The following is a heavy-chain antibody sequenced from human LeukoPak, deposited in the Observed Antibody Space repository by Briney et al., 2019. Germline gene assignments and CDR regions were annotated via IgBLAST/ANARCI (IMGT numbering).Heavy chain of an antibody. CDR3: ARAEADYDFWSGYYTGIHYCDY. CDR1: GGSFSGYY. Sequence: SETLSLTCAVYGGSFSGYYWSWIRQPPGKGLEWIGEINHSGSTNYNPSLKSRVTISVDTSKNQFSLKLSSVTAADTAVYYCARAEADYDFWSGYYTGIHYCDYWGQGTLVTVSS. V-gene: IGHV4-34*01. D-gene: IGHD3-3*01. J-gene: IGHJ4*02. CDR2: INHSGST.